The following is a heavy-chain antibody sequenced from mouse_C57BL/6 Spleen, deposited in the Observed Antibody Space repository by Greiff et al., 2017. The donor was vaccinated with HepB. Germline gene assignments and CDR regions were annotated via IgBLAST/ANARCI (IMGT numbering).Heavy chain of an antibody. V-gene: IGHV1-69*01. Sequence: VQLQQSGAELVMPGASVKLSCKASGYTFTSYWMHWVKQRPGQGLEWIGEIDPSDSYTNYNQKFKGKSTLTVDKSSSTAYMQLSSLTSEDSAVYYCASTYGYDVGYFDVWGTGTTVTVSS. CDR1: GYTFTSYW. D-gene: IGHD2-2*01. J-gene: IGHJ1*03. CDR2: IDPSDSYT. CDR3: ASTYGYDVGYFDV.